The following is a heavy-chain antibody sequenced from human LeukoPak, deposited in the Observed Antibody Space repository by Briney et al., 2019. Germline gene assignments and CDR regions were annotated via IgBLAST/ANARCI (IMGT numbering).Heavy chain of an antibody. Sequence: GGSLRLSCAASGFTFSTYAMSWGRQAPGKGLEWVSSITGTSGNIYSADSVRGRFSISRDNSKNMLYLQMNSLRAEDTAVYYCAKGTAVADIYFDYWGQGTLVTVSS. CDR1: GFTFSTYA. J-gene: IGHJ4*02. V-gene: IGHV3-23*01. D-gene: IGHD6-19*01. CDR3: AKGTAVADIYFDY. CDR2: ITGTSGNI.